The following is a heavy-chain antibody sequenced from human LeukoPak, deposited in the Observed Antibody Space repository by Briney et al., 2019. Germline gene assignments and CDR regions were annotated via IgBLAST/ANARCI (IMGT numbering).Heavy chain of an antibody. Sequence: ASVKVSCKASGYTFTGYYMHWVRQAPGQGLEWMGRINPNSGGTNYAQKFQGRVTMTRDTSISTAYMELSRLRSDDTAVYYCARGRYDFWSGYYPRIFDYWGQGTLVTVSS. CDR3: ARGRYDFWSGYYPRIFDY. CDR1: GYTFTGYY. J-gene: IGHJ4*02. CDR2: INPNSGGT. D-gene: IGHD3-3*01. V-gene: IGHV1-2*06.